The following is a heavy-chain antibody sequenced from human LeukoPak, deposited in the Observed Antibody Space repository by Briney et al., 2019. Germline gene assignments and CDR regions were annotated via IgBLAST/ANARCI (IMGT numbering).Heavy chain of an antibody. CDR3: ARGDYGEDTNWFDP. Sequence: ASVKVSCKTSGYTFSSYEINWVRQPPGQGLEWMGWMNPNSGNTGYAQKFQGRVTMTRNTSISTAYMELSSLRSEDTAVYYCARGDYGEDTNWFDPWGQGTLVTVSS. V-gene: IGHV1-8*01. D-gene: IGHD4/OR15-4a*01. J-gene: IGHJ5*02. CDR1: GYTFSSYE. CDR2: MNPNSGNT.